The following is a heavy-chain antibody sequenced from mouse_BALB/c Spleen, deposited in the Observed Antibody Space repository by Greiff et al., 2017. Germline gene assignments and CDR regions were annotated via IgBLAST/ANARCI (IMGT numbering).Heavy chain of an antibody. J-gene: IGHJ4*01. CDR2: IWWDDVK. V-gene: IGHV8-8*01. D-gene: IGHD2-13*01. Sequence: QVTLKVSGPGILQPSQTLSLTCSFSGFSLSTSGMGVGWIRQPSGKGLEWLAHIWWDDVKRYNPALKSRLTISKDTSSTQVFLKIASVDAADTATYDGARVAIYYGGDGGVGAMDYWGQGTSVTVSS. CDR1: GFSLSTSGMG. CDR3: ARVAIYYGGDGGVGAMDY.